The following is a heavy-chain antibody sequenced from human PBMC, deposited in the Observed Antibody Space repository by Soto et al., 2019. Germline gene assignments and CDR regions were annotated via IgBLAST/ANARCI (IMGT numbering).Heavy chain of an antibody. Sequence: PSETLSLTCAVYGGSFSGYYWSWIRKPPGKGLEWIGEINHSGSTNYNPSLKSRVTISVDTSKNQFSLKLSSVTAADTAVYYCARGYGDYFRYYFDYWGQGTLVTVSS. CDR3: ARGYGDYFRYYFDY. V-gene: IGHV4-34*01. CDR2: INHSGST. D-gene: IGHD4-17*01. CDR1: GGSFSGYY. J-gene: IGHJ4*02.